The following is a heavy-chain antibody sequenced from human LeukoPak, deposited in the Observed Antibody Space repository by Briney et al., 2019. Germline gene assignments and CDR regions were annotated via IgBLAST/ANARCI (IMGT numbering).Heavy chain of an antibody. CDR1: GGSISSGDYY. CDR3: ARPYYYDSRIDP. CDR2: MYYSGST. V-gene: IGHV4-30-4*01. J-gene: IGHJ5*02. D-gene: IGHD3-22*01. Sequence: SQTLSLTCTVSGGSISSGDYYWSWIRQPPGKGLEWIAYMYYSGSTYYNPSLKNRVTMSANTSKNQLSLKLSSVTAADTAVYYCARPYYYDSRIDPWGQGILVTVSS.